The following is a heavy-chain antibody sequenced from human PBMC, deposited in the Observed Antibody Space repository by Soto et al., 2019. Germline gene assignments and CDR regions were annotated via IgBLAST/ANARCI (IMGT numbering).Heavy chain of an antibody. CDR2: IYPGDSDT. D-gene: IGHD3-22*01. CDR3: VRLLTYDSSEPNWFDP. J-gene: IGHJ5*02. Sequence: GESLKISCKGSGYSFTSYWIGWVRQMPGKGLEWMGIIYPGDSDTRYSPSFQGQVTISADKSISTAYLQWSSLKASDTAMYYCVRLLTYDSSEPNWFDPWGQGILVTVSS. CDR1: GYSFTSYW. V-gene: IGHV5-51*01.